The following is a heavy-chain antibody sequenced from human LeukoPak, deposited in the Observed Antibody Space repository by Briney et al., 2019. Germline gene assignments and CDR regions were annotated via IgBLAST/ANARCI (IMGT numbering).Heavy chain of an antibody. CDR2: IYYSGST. CDR1: GGSISSNY. J-gene: IGHJ6*02. Sequence: SETLSLTCTVSGGSISSNYWSWIRQPPGKGLEWIGYIYYSGSTNYNPSLKSRVTISVDTSKNQFSLKLSSVTAADTAVYYCARGGRSSSWGARYYGKDVWGQGTTVTVSS. V-gene: IGHV4-59*01. CDR3: ARGGRSSSWGARYYGKDV. D-gene: IGHD6-6*01.